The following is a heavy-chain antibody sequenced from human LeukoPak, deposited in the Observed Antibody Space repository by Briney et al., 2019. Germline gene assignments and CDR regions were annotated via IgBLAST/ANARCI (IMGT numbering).Heavy chain of an antibody. D-gene: IGHD3-22*01. V-gene: IGHV3-48*04. CDR1: GFTVSSNY. J-gene: IGHJ3*02. CDR3: ARGTPRRRIVVVTLDAFDI. Sequence: TGGSLRLSCAASGFTVSSNYMNWVRQAPGKGLEWVSYISSSSSTIYYADSVKGRFIISRDNAKNSLYLQMNSLRAEDTAVYYCARGTPRRRIVVVTLDAFDIWGQGTMVTVSS. CDR2: ISSSSSTI.